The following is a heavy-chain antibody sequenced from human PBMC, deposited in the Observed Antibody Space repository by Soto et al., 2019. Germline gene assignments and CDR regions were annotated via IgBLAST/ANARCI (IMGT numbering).Heavy chain of an antibody. Sequence: GGSLRLSCAASGFNFSSHWMHWVRQAPGKGLIWVSRIKSDGSSPIYAESVTGRFIISRDNAKNMLYLQMSSLRAEDTAVYYCARVNYYGSGSYQDFFYFYALDVWGQGTTVTVSS. V-gene: IGHV3-74*01. CDR3: ARVNYYGSGSYQDFFYFYALDV. CDR1: GFNFSSHW. CDR2: IKSDGSSP. J-gene: IGHJ6*02. D-gene: IGHD3-10*01.